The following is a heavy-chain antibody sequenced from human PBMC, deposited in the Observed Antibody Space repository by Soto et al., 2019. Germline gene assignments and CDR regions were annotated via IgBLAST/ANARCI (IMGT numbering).Heavy chain of an antibody. Sequence: EVQLVESGGGLVKPGGSLRLSCAASGFTFSNAWMNWVRQAPGKGLEWVGRIKSKTDGGTTDYAAPVKGRFTISRDDSKNTLYLQMNSLKTEDTAVYYCTTDPGEFYHDSSGGNWFDPWGQGTLVTVSS. V-gene: IGHV3-15*07. D-gene: IGHD3-22*01. CDR2: IKSKTDGGTT. CDR1: GFTFSNAW. CDR3: TTDPGEFYHDSSGGNWFDP. J-gene: IGHJ5*02.